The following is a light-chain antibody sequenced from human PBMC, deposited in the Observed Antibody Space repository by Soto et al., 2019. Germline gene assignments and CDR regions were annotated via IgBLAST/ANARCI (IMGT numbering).Light chain of an antibody. Sequence: GDRVTITCRASQDLSSWLAWYQQKPGKAPKLLISAASSLESGVPSRFSGSGSGTEFTLTISSLQPDDFATYYCQQYNSYSWTFGQGTKVDIK. CDR1: QDLSSW. CDR3: QQYNSYSWT. V-gene: IGKV1-5*01. CDR2: AAS. J-gene: IGKJ1*01.